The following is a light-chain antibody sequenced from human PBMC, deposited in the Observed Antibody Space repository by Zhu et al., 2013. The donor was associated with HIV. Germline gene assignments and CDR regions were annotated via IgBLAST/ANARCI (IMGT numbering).Light chain of an antibody. J-gene: IGKJ1*01. CDR3: QQSLSTPRT. CDR1: QDISNY. CDR2: AAS. Sequence: DIQMTQSPSSLSASIGDRVTITCRAGQDISNYLNWYQHKPGKAPELLIFAASTLQTGVPSRFSGDGSGTDFTLTINSLQPEDFATYYCQQSLSTPRTFGLGTKIEIK. V-gene: IGKV1-39*01.